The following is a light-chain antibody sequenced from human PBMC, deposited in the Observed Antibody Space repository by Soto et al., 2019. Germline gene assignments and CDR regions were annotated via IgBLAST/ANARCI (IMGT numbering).Light chain of an antibody. CDR3: FSFTTTSTHV. V-gene: IGLV1-47*01. CDR2: RNS. J-gene: IGLJ1*01. Sequence: QSVLTQPPSASGAPGQRVTFSCSGSKSDIGSNYVFWYQQLPGMAPKLLIYRNSQRPSGVPDRFSGSKSGTSASLAISGLRSEDEADYFCFSFTTTSTHVFGTGTKVTV. CDR1: KSDIGSNY.